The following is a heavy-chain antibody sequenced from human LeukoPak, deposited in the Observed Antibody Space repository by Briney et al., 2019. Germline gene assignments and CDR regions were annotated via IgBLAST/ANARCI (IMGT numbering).Heavy chain of an antibody. J-gene: IGHJ4*02. Sequence: GGSLRLSCVVSGFTFSSYEMNWVRQAPGKGLECVSVIYSGGNTYYTDSVKGRFTISRDNSKNTLYLQMNSLRAEDTAVYYCARKTDSGGQGDYWGPGTLVTVSS. V-gene: IGHV3-66*01. CDR2: IYSGGNT. CDR3: ARKTDSGGQGDY. D-gene: IGHD3-22*01. CDR1: GFTFSSYE.